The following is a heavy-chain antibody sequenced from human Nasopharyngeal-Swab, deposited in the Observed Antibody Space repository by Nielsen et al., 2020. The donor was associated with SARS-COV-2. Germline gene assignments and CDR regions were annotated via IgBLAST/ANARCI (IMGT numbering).Heavy chain of an antibody. CDR1: GFTFSSYA. CDR2: ISGSGGST. J-gene: IGHJ4*02. Sequence: ETLSLTCAASGFTFSSYAMSWVRQAPGKGLEWVSAISGSGGSTYYADSVKGRFTISRDNSKNTLYLQMNSLRAEDTAVYYCAKDQGDQWLVLDYWGQGTLVTVSS. V-gene: IGHV3-23*01. D-gene: IGHD6-19*01. CDR3: AKDQGDQWLVLDY.